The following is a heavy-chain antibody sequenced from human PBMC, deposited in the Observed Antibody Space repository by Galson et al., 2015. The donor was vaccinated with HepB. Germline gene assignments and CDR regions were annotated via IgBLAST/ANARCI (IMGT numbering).Heavy chain of an antibody. CDR3: RYSSGHHAYFDY. D-gene: IGHD3-22*01. J-gene: IGHJ4*02. V-gene: IGHV4-34*01. CDR2: INHSGST. Sequence: ETLSLTCAVYGGSFSGYYWNWIRQPPGKGLEWIGEINHSGSTNYNPSLKSRVTISVDTSKNQFSLKLNSVTAADTAVYYCRYSSGHHAYFDYWGQGTLVTVSS. CDR1: GGSFSGYY.